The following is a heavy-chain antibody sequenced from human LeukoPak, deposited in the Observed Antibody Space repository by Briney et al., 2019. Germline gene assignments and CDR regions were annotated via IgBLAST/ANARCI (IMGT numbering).Heavy chain of an antibody. CDR2: IYTSGST. D-gene: IGHD3-10*01. CDR1: GASIGSRGYY. CDR3: ARDKGSIDY. V-gene: IGHV4-61*02. J-gene: IGHJ4*02. Sequence: SQTLSLTCTVSGASIGSRGYYWSWIRQPAGKGLEWIGRIYTSGSTNYNPSLKSRVTMSVDTSKDQFSLKLSSVTAADTAVYYCARDKGSIDYWGQGTLVTVSS.